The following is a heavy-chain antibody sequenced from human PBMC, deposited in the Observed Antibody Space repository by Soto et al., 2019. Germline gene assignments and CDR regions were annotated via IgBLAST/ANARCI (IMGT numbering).Heavy chain of an antibody. CDR3: SRVKLWSYDWVEP. D-gene: IGHD3-16*01. CDR2: INPDGGRT. J-gene: IGHJ5*02. CDR1: GVTFSSYW. Sequence: QLVESGGGLVQPGGSLRLSCAASGVTFSSYWLHWVRQAPGEGLVWVSRINPDGGRTNYADSVKGRFTISRNNAKNTLYLKMDSLRAEDTAVYYCSRVKLWSYDWVEPWGQGTLVTVSS. V-gene: IGHV3-74*01.